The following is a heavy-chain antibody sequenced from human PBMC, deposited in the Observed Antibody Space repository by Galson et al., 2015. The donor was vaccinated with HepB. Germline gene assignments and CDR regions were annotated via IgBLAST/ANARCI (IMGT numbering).Heavy chain of an antibody. CDR3: ARDPTLKYSSSSGWFDP. J-gene: IGHJ5*02. V-gene: IGHV4-61*09. Sequence: TLSLTCTVSGGSIISLNYHWSWIRQPAGKGLEWIGHIYASGNTNYNPSLKSRVTISVDTSKNQFSLKLSSVTAADTAVYYCARDPTLKYSSSSGWFDPWGQGTLVTVSS. CDR1: GGSIISLNYH. CDR2: IYASGNT. D-gene: IGHD6-6*01.